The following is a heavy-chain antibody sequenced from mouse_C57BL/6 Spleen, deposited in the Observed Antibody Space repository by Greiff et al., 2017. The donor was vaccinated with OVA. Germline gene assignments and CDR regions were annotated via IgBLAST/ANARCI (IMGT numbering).Heavy chain of an antibody. CDR1: GFTFSSYA. CDR3: AREGNWDYFDY. D-gene: IGHD4-1*01. Sequence: DVKLVESGGGLVKPGGSLKLSCAASGFTFSSYAMSWVRQTPEKRLEWVATISDGGSYTYYPDNVKGRFTISRDNDKNNLYLQMSHLKSEDTAMYYCAREGNWDYFDYWGQGTTLTVSS. V-gene: IGHV5-4*01. J-gene: IGHJ2*01. CDR2: ISDGGSYT.